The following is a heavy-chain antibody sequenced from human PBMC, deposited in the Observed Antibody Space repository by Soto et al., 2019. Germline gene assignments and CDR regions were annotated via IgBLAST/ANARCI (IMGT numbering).Heavy chain of an antibody. CDR2: IWYDGSKK. V-gene: IGHV3-33*01. J-gene: IGHJ4*02. Sequence: QVQLVESGGGVVQPGRSLRLSCAASGFTCNNYGMHGVRQAPGKGLEWVAVIWYDGSKKYYADSVKGRFTISRDNSKNKLVLQMDSLRAEDTAVYYAATYSSSWYVIDYCGEGTLVVVAS. CDR3: ATYSSSWYVIDY. D-gene: IGHD6-13*01. CDR1: GFTCNNYG.